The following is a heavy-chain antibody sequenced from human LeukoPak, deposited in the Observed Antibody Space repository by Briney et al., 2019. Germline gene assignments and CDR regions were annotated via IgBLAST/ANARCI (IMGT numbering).Heavy chain of an antibody. CDR3: AISAFWSGYSGLSAQSRVTDV. J-gene: IGHJ6*02. CDR2: ISGTGGTT. V-gene: IGHV3-23*01. D-gene: IGHD3-3*01. CDR1: GFTFSSYA. Sequence: GGSLRLSCAASGFTFSSYAMSWVRQAPGKELEWVSAISGTGGTTYYADSVKGRFTISRDNAKNTFYLQMNSLRADDTAVYYCAISAFWSGYSGLSAQSRVTDVWGQGTTVTVSS.